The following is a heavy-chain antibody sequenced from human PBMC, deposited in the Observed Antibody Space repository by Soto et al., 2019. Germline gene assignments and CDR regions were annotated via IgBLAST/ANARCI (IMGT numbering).Heavy chain of an antibody. Sequence: EVQLVESGGGLVQPGGSLRLSCAASGFIVSTNYMNWVRQAPGKGLEWVSVIYSGGSTYYADSVKGRFTISRDNSKNTLYLQMNSLRAEDTAVYYCARRVSPSALDIWDQGTMVTVS. J-gene: IGHJ3*02. V-gene: IGHV3-66*01. CDR2: IYSGGST. CDR3: ARRVSPSALDI. CDR1: GFIVSTNY. D-gene: IGHD3-10*01.